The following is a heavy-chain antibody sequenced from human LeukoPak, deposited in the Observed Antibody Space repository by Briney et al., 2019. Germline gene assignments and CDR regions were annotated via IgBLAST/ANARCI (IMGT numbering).Heavy chain of an antibody. CDR2: FDPEDGET. Sequence: ASVKVSCKVSGYTLTELSMHWVRQAPGKGLEWMGGFDPEDGETIYAQKFQGRVTMTEDTSTDTAYMELSSLRSEDTAVYYCATLYDSTRTFDYWGQGTLVTVS. CDR1: GYTLTELS. D-gene: IGHD3-22*01. V-gene: IGHV1-24*01. CDR3: ATLYDSTRTFDY. J-gene: IGHJ4*02.